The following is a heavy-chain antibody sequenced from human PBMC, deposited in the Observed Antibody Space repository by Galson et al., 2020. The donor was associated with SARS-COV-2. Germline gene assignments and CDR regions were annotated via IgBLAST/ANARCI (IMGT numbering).Heavy chain of an antibody. J-gene: IGHJ5*02. CDR3: ARDNYYYDSSGYYKYNWFDP. CDR2: IYYSGST. V-gene: IGHV4-61*01. Sequence: SETLSLTCTVSGGSVSSGSYYWSWIRQPPGKGLEWIGYIYYSGSTNYNPSLKSRVTISVDTSKNQFSLKLSSVTAADTAVYYCARDNYYYDSSGYYKYNWFDPWGQGTLVTVSS. D-gene: IGHD3-22*01. CDR1: GGSVSSGSYY.